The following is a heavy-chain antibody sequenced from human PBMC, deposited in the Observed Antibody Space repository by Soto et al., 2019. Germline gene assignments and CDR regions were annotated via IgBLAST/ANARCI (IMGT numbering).Heavy chain of an antibody. CDR1: GGTFSSYA. V-gene: IGHV1-69*13. CDR2: IIPIFGTA. D-gene: IGHD6-19*01. Sequence: SVKVSCKASGGTFSSYAISWVRQAPGQGLGWMGGIIPIFGTANYAQKFQGRVTITADESTSTAYMELSSLRSEDTAVYYCARVAPVAGTFYFDYWGQGTLVTVSS. CDR3: ARVAPVAGTFYFDY. J-gene: IGHJ4*02.